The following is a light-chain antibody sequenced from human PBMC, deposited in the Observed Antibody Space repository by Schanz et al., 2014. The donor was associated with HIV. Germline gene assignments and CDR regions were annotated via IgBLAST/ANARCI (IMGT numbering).Light chain of an antibody. CDR1: QSVSSSY. CDR2: ATS. Sequence: EIVLTQSPGTLSLSPGERATLSCRASQSVSSSYLAWYQQKPGQAPRLLIYATSTRAAGIPDRFSGTGSGTDFTLTISSLEPEDFAVYYCQQYGSSPWTFGQGTRVDVK. V-gene: IGKV3-20*01. J-gene: IGKJ1*01. CDR3: QQYGSSPWT.